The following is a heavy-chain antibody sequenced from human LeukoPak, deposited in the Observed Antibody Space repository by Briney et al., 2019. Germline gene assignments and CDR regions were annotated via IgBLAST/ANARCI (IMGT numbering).Heavy chain of an antibody. CDR3: ATRPLAVGAIIQSWVFDY. V-gene: IGHV4-39*01. CDR2: IYYSGST. CDR1: GGSISSSSYY. J-gene: IGHJ4*02. D-gene: IGHD1-26*01. Sequence: SETLSLTCTVSGGSISSSSYYWGWIRQPPGKGLEWIGSIYYSGSTYYNPSLKSRVTISVDTSKNQFSLKLSSVTAADTAVYYCATRPLAVGAIIQSWVFDYWGQGTLVTVSS.